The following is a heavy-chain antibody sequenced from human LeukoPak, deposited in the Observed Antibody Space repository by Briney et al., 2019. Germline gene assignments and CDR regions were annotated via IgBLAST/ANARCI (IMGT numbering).Heavy chain of an antibody. Sequence: SETLSLTCTVSGASISGHYWIWIRPPPGRGVEWIGYVYSSGSTNYNPSLKSRVTMSVATSKNQFSLKLSSVTSADTAVYYCARDSSGYNWFDPWGQGTLVTVSS. D-gene: IGHD3-22*01. CDR2: VYSSGST. V-gene: IGHV4-59*11. CDR3: ARDSSGYNWFDP. J-gene: IGHJ5*02. CDR1: GASISGHY.